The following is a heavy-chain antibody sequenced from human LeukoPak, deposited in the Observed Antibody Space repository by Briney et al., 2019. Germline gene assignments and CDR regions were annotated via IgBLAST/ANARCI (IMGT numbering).Heavy chain of an antibody. D-gene: IGHD3-22*01. J-gene: IGHJ6*03. CDR2: ISSSSSTI. CDR1: GFTFSSYS. CDR3: ARGSPRITMTVVVNSYMDV. V-gene: IGHV3-48*01. Sequence: GGSLRLSCAASGFTFSSYSMNWVRQAPGKGLEWVSYISSSSSTINYADSVKGRFTISRDNAKNSLYLQMNSLRAEDTAVYYCARGSPRITMTVVVNSYMDVWGKGTTVTVSS.